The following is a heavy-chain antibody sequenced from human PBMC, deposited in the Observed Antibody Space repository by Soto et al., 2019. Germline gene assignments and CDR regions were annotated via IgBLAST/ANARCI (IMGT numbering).Heavy chain of an antibody. CDR2: IYYSGST. D-gene: IGHD1-7*01. CDR1: GGSIRSSRYY. Sequence: SDTLALTFTVSGGSIRSSRYYWGWIRQPPGKGLEWIGSIYYSGSTYYNPSLKSRVTISVDTSKNQFSLKLSSVTAADTAVYYCARTGYNWNYDYYYYGMDVWGQGTTVT. J-gene: IGHJ6*02. CDR3: ARTGYNWNYDYYYYGMDV. V-gene: IGHV4-39*01.